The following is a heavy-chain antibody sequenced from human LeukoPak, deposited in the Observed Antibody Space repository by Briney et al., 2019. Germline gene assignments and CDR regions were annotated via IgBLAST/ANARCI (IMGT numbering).Heavy chain of an antibody. V-gene: IGHV5-51*01. CDR1: GYSFTSYW. CDR2: IYPRDSDT. J-gene: IGHJ5*01. Sequence: GESLKISCKASGYSFTSYWIGWVRQMPRKGLEWMGIIYPRDSDTRYSPSFQGQVTIAADKSISTAYLQWSSLKASDTAMYYCARHGGYQLLDIDSNWFDSWGQGTLVTVSP. D-gene: IGHD2-2*01. CDR3: ARHGGYQLLDIDSNWFDS.